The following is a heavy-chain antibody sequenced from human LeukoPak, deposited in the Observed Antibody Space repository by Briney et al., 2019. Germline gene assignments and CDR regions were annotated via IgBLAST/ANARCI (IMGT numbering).Heavy chain of an antibody. Sequence: GGSLRLSCAASGFTFSSYGMHWVRQAPGKGLEWVSGITWNSGSIGYADSVKGRFTISRDNTNSSLYLQMNSLRAEDSALYYCAKDIVGATSLYYLDYWGQGTLVTVSS. CDR2: ITWNSGSI. CDR1: GFTFSSYG. CDR3: AKDIVGATSLYYLDY. V-gene: IGHV3-9*01. D-gene: IGHD1-26*01. J-gene: IGHJ4*02.